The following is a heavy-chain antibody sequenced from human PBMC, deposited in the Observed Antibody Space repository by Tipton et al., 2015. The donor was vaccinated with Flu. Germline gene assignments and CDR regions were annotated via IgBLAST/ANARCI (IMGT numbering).Heavy chain of an antibody. CDR1: GDSISSDYY. Sequence: TLSLTCAVSGDSISSDYYWGWIRQPPGKGLEWIGTIYHSGSTYYNPSLESRVTMSVDTSKNQFSLRLTSVTAADTAVYFCARDRDWSSTSCPFDYWGQGTLVTVSS. V-gene: IGHV4-38-2*02. D-gene: IGHD2-2*01. CDR2: IYHSGST. CDR3: ARDRDWSSTSCPFDY. J-gene: IGHJ4*02.